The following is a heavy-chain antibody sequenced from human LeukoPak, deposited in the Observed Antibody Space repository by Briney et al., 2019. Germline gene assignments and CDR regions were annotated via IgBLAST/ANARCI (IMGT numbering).Heavy chain of an antibody. V-gene: IGHV4-61*02. CDR1: GGSISSGSYY. CDR2: IYTSGST. D-gene: IGHD1-1*01. J-gene: IGHJ3*02. Sequence: SETLSLTCTVSGGSISSGSYYWSWIRQPAGKGLEWIGRIYTSGSTNYNPSLKSRVTISVDTSKNQFSLKLSSVTAADTAVYYCATSGAGYNWNDVGAFDIWGQGTMVTVSS. CDR3: ATSGAGYNWNDVGAFDI.